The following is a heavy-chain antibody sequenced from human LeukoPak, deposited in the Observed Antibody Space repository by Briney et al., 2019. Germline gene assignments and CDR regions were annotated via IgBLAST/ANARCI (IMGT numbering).Heavy chain of an antibody. CDR1: GFTFSSYA. D-gene: IGHD3-22*01. CDR3: ARVRSGHDRISGYFQH. J-gene: IGHJ1*01. CDR2: ISYDGSNK. V-gene: IGHV3-30*01. Sequence: GGSLRLSCAASGFTFSSYAMHWVRQAPGKGLEWVAVISYDGSNKYYADSVKGRFTISRDNSKNTLYLQMNSLRAEDTAVYYCARVRSGHDRISGYFQHWGQGTLVTVSS.